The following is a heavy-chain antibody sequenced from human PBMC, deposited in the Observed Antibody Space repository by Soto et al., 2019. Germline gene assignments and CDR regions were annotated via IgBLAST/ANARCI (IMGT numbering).Heavy chain of an antibody. J-gene: IGHJ5*02. CDR1: GFSFSTYG. CDR2: VSGGSGVT. Sequence: GGSLTLSCVVSGFSFSTYGVTWVRQAPGKGLEWVCGVSGGSGVTHYTDSVKGRFTISGDDSKNTVYLQMHSLRGEDTAVYYCTRWNGYGDLWGQGTLVTVSS. D-gene: IGHD1-1*01. CDR3: TRWNGYGDL. V-gene: IGHV3-23*01.